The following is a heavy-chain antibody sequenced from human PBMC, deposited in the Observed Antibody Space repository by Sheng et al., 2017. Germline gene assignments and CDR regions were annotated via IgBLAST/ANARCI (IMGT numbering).Heavy chain of an antibody. CDR2: ISYDGSNK. CDR3: ARDRDMVRGVFDY. J-gene: IGHJ4*02. CDR1: GFTFSSYA. Sequence: QVQLVESGGGVVQPGRSLRLSCAASGFTFSSYAMHWVRQAPGKGLEWVAVISYDGSNKYYADSVKGRFTISRDNSKNTLYLQMNSLRAEDTAVYYCARDRDMVRGVFDYWGQGTLVTVSS. V-gene: IGHV3-30*04. D-gene: IGHD3-10*01.